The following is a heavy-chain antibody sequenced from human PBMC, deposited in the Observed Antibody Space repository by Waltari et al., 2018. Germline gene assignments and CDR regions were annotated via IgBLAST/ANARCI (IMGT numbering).Heavy chain of an antibody. J-gene: IGHJ4*02. Sequence: VESGGGVIRPGGSLSFSCEDSGFPFDDYGMSWVRQGPGTGLEWIAGINWKGDKVAYGDAVRGRFIISRDNAKNLLYLQMNTVGLDDTALYYCARGGDSSWPRWGQGTLVTVSA. D-gene: IGHD3-22*01. V-gene: IGHV3-20*04. CDR1: GFPFDDYG. CDR3: ARGGDSSWPR. CDR2: INWKGDKV.